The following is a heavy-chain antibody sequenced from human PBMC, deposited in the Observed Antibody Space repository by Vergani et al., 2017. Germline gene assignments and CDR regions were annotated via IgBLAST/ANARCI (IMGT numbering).Heavy chain of an antibody. V-gene: IGHV4-59*01. J-gene: IGHJ6*02. CDR2: IYYSGST. Sequence: QVQLQESGPGLVKPSETLSLTCTVSGGSISSYYWSWIRQPPGKGLEWIGYIYYSGSTNDNPSLKSRVTISVDTSKNQFSLKLSSVTAADTAVYYCARGDGDYVFGYYYYGMDVWGQGTTVTVSS. CDR1: GGSISSYY. CDR3: ARGDGDYVFGYYYYGMDV. D-gene: IGHD4-17*01.